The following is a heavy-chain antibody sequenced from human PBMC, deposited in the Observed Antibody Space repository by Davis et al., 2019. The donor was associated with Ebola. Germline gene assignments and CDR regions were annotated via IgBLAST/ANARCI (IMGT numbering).Heavy chain of an antibody. CDR1: GDSISTTYY. V-gene: IGHV4-59*08. Sequence: MPSETLSLTCTVSGDSISTTYYWTWIRQPPGKGLEWIGHIYYSGSTNYNPSLKSRVTISVDTSKNQFSLKLSSVTAADTAVYYCFTDSMVRGVIYWGQGTLVTVSS. CDR2: IYYSGST. J-gene: IGHJ4*02. D-gene: IGHD3-10*01. CDR3: FTDSMVRGVIY.